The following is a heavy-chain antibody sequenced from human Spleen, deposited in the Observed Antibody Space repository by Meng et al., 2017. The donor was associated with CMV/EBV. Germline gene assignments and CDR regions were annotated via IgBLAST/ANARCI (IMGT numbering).Heavy chain of an antibody. D-gene: IGHD3-3*01. J-gene: IGHJ5*01. CDR3: ATTRVGITDSGEAIIEAFDS. V-gene: IGHV4-59*13. Sequence: SETLSLTRSVSGGSLTSSHWCWIRLPPGKGPEWIGYIYYRGTTYYNPSLERRATIFVDASKNHFSVKLRSVTAADTAVYYCATTRVGITDSGEAIIEAFDSWGQGALVTVSS. CDR2: IYYRGTT. CDR1: GGSLTSSH.